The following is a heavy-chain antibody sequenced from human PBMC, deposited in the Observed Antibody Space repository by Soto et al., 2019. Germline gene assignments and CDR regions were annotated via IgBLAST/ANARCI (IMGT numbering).Heavy chain of an antibody. J-gene: IGHJ4*02. V-gene: IGHV4-30-2*01. CDR1: GGSISSGGYS. CDR2: IYHRGST. CDR3: AAGGGLPRYY. D-gene: IGHD5-12*01. Sequence: QLQLQESGSGLVKPSQTLSLTCAVSGGSISSGGYSWSWIRQPPGKGLEWIGYIYHRGSTYYNPSLKRRDTLSVDRSKNQVSLQLSSVTAADTAVYYCAAGGGLPRYYWGQGTLVTVSS.